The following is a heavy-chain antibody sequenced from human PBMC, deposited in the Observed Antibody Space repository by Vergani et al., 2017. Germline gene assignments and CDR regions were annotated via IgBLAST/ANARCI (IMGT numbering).Heavy chain of an antibody. J-gene: IGHJ4*02. CDR2: IWYDGSNK. CDR3: ARGVEY. D-gene: IGHD1-1*01. Sequence: VQLLESGGGLVQPGGSLRLSCAASGFTFSSYAMSWVRQAPGKGLEWVAVIWYDGSNKYYADSVKGRFTISRDNSKNTLYLQMNSLRAEDTAVYYCARGVEYWGQGTLVTVSS. V-gene: IGHV3-33*08. CDR1: GFTFSSYA.